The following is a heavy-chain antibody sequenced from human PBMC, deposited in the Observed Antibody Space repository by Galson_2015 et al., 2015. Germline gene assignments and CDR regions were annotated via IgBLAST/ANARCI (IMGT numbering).Heavy chain of an antibody. CDR3: AKILRGSTSSQQGFDY. J-gene: IGHJ4*02. CDR1: GFTFSSYA. V-gene: IGHV3-23*01. CDR2: ISGSGGST. D-gene: IGHD2-2*01. Sequence: SLRLSCAASGFTFSSYAMSWVRQAPGKGLEWVSAISGSGGSTYYADSVKGRFTISRDNSKNTLYLQMNSLRAEDTAVYYCAKILRGSTSSQQGFDYWGQGTLVTVSS.